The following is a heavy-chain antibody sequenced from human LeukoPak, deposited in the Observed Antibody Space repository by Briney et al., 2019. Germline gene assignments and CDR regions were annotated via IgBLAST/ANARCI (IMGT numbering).Heavy chain of an antibody. D-gene: IGHD1-26*01. V-gene: IGHV1-18*01. Sequence: ASVEVSCKASGYTFISYGISWVRQAPGQGLEWMGWISAYNGNTNYAQKLQGRVTMTTDTFTSTAYMELRSLRSDDTAVYYCAREISEVGATYFDYWGQGTLVTVSS. CDR2: ISAYNGNT. J-gene: IGHJ4*02. CDR3: AREISEVGATYFDY. CDR1: GYTFISYG.